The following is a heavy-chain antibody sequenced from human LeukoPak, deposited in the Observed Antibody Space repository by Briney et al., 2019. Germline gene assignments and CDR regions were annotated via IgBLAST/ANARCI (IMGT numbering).Heavy chain of an antibody. Sequence: GGSLRLSCAASGFTLSNYGMSWVRQAPGRGLEWVSTISGSGESTYNADSVKGRFTISRDNSKNTVCLQLNSLRAEDTAVYFCAKDSATYGRFDYWGQGTLVTVSS. V-gene: IGHV3-23*01. CDR2: ISGSGEST. CDR3: AKDSATYGRFDY. J-gene: IGHJ4*02. CDR1: GFTLSNYG. D-gene: IGHD3-10*01.